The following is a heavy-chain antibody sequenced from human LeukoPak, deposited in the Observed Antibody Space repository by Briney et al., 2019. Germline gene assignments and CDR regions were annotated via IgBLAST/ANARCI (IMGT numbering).Heavy chain of an antibody. V-gene: IGHV4-39*01. J-gene: IGHJ4*01. CDR3: VRLPPTAYRVDY. CDR2: IFYSGST. CDR1: GGSISSTNW. Sequence: SDTPPPTCCVSGGSISSTNWWPSVRQPPGKGLEWIGSIFYSGSTYYNPSLKSRLTISVDTSKNQFSLNLSSVTAADTAVYYCVRLPPTAYRVDYWG.